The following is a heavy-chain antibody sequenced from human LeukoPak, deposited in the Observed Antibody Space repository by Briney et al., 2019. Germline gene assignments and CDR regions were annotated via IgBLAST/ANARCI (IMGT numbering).Heavy chain of an antibody. CDR2: IYYSGST. J-gene: IGHJ6*03. CDR3: ARGDDSRIYMDV. CDR1: GGSFSDYY. D-gene: IGHD3-22*01. Sequence: SETLSLTCAVYGGSFSDYYWSWIRQPPGKGLEWIGYIYYSGSTNYNPSLKSRVTISVDTSKNQFSLKLSSVTAADTAVYYCARGDDSRIYMDVWGKGTTVTVSS. V-gene: IGHV4-59*01.